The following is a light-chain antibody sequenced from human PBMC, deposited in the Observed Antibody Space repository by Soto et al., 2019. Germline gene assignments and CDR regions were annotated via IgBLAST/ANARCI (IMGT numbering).Light chain of an antibody. CDR3: SSYTSRVTRV. Sequence: QSALTQPASVSGSPGQSITISCTGTSSDVGSYNYVSWYQQHPGKAPKLMIYEVTNRPSGVSNRFSGSKSGNTASLTISGLQSEDEADYYCSSYTSRVTRVFGTGTKLTV. J-gene: IGLJ1*01. CDR2: EVT. V-gene: IGLV2-14*01. CDR1: SSDVGSYNY.